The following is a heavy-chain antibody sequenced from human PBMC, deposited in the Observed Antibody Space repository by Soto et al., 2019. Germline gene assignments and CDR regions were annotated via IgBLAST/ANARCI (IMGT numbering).Heavy chain of an antibody. CDR2: IPSRGRP. V-gene: IGHV4-30-4*01. CDR1: GASIAGGSYY. Sequence: SETLSLTCSVSGASIAGGSYYWSWVRQPPGKGLEWIGYIPSRGRPFYNPSLTSRGTISADSSKNQLSLQLTSVTAADTAVYYCVRDQYSGYDFALWGQGTLVTVSS. J-gene: IGHJ5*02. CDR3: VRDQYSGYDFAL. D-gene: IGHD5-12*01.